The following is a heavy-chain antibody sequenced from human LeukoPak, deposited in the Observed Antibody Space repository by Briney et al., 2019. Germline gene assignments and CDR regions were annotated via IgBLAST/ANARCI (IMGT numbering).Heavy chain of an antibody. J-gene: IGHJ6*03. CDR2: IKSKTDGGTT. Sequence: GGSLRLSCAASGFTFSNAWMSWVRQAPGKGLEWVGRIKSKTDGGTTDYAAPVKGRFTISRDDSKNTLYLQMNSLKTEDTAVYYCTRDQIAVAGMGYYYYYYMDVWGKGTTVTISS. V-gene: IGHV3-15*01. D-gene: IGHD6-19*01. CDR3: TRDQIAVAGMGYYYYYYMDV. CDR1: GFTFSNAW.